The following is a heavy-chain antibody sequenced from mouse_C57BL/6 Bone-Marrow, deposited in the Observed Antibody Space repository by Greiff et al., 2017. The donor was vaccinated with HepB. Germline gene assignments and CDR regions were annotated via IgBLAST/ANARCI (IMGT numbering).Heavy chain of an antibody. CDR1: GFTFSDYG. Sequence: EVQVVESGGGLVKPGGSLKLSCAASGFTFSDYGMHWVRQAPEKGLEWVAYISSGSSTIYYADTVKGRFTISRDNAKNTLFLQMTSLRSEDTAMYYCARRGTTVVAPYAMDYWGQGTSVTVSS. CDR2: ISSGSSTI. D-gene: IGHD1-1*01. J-gene: IGHJ4*01. V-gene: IGHV5-17*01. CDR3: ARRGTTVVAPYAMDY.